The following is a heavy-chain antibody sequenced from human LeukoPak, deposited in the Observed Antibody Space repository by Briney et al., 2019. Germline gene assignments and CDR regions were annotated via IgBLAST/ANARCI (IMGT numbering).Heavy chain of an antibody. CDR2: INHSGST. J-gene: IGHJ5*02. D-gene: IGHD2-2*02. CDR1: GGSFSGYY. Sequence: SETLSLTCAVYGGSFSGYYWSWIRQPPGKGLEWIGEINHSGSTNYNPSLKSRVTISVDTSKNQFSLKLSSVTAADTAVYYCARGGRIAVVPAAIGGWFDPWGQGTLVTVSS. V-gene: IGHV4-34*01. CDR3: ARGGRIAVVPAAIGGWFDP.